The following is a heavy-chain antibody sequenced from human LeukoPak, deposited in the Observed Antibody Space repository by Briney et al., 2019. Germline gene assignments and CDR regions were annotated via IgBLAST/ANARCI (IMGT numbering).Heavy chain of an antibody. CDR3: ARGAAGFDP. J-gene: IGHJ5*02. Sequence: GGSLRLSCAASGFTFSSYDMHWVRQATGKGLEWVSGIGVAGDSYYLGSVKGRFTISRENAKNSLYLQMNSLRAGDTAVYYCARGAAGFDPWGQGTLVTVSS. V-gene: IGHV3-13*01. CDR2: IGVAGDS. D-gene: IGHD6-25*01. CDR1: GFTFSSYD.